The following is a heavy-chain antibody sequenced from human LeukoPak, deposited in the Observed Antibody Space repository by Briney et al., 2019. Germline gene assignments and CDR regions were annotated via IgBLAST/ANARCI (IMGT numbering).Heavy chain of an antibody. CDR1: GFTFSGSA. V-gene: IGHV3-73*01. J-gene: IGHJ4*02. CDR3: TRRDSSVYYFDY. Sequence: GGSLKLSCAASGFTFSGSAMHGVRQASGKGLEWLGRIRSKANTYATAYAASVKGRFNISRDDSNNTAYLQMNSLKPEDTAVYYCTRRDSSVYYFDYWGQGTLVTVSS. CDR2: IRSKANTYAT. D-gene: IGHD6-19*01.